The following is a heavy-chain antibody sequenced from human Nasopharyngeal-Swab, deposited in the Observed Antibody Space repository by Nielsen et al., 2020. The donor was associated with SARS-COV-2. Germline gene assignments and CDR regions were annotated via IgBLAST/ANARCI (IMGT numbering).Heavy chain of an antibody. CDR1: GGSISSYY. D-gene: IGHD6-13*01. CDR3: ARSEIAAGRPYYYYGMDV. J-gene: IGHJ6*02. Sequence: ESLKISCTVSGGSISSYYWSWIRQPPGKGLEWIGYIYYSGSTNYNPSLKSRVTISVDTSKNQFSLKLSSVTAADTAVYYCARSEIAAGRPYYYYGMDVWGQGTTVPSP. CDR2: IYYSGST. V-gene: IGHV4-59*01.